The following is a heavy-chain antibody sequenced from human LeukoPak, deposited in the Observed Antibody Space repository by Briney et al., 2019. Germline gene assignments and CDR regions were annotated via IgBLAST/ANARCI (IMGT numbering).Heavy chain of an antibody. CDR1: GFTFSSYE. Sequence: GGSLRLSCAASGFTFSSYEMNWVRQAPGKGLEWVSYISSSGSTIYYADSVKGRFTISRDNAKNSLYLQMNSLKTEDTAVYYCTGDQTPYYWGQGTLVTVSS. J-gene: IGHJ4*02. CDR3: TGDQTPYY. V-gene: IGHV3-48*03. CDR2: ISSSGSTI.